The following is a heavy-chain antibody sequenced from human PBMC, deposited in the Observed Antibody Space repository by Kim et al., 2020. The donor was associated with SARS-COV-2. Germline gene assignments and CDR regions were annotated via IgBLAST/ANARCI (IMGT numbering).Heavy chain of an antibody. CDR2: IYPGDSDT. D-gene: IGHD3-10*01. Sequence: GESLKISCKGSGYSFTSYWIGWVRQMPGKGLEWMGIIYPGDSDTRYSPSFQGQVTISADKSISTAYLQWRSLKASDTAMYYCARRDGSGSHWGPYGDYWGQGTLVTVSS. CDR1: GYSFTSYW. V-gene: IGHV5-51*01. CDR3: ARRDGSGSHWGPYGDY. J-gene: IGHJ4*02.